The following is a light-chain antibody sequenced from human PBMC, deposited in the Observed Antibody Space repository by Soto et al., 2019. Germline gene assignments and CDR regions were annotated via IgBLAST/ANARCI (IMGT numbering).Light chain of an antibody. J-gene: IGKJ5*01. CDR2: DAS. Sequence: ETVLTQSPGTLSLSPGARATLSSRASQSVSSSSLAWYQVKPGQAPRLLIYDASSRASGVPARFSGSGSGTDFTLTIRSLEPEDFALYYCQQRNSWPPITFGQGTRLEIK. V-gene: IGKV3D-20*02. CDR3: QQRNSWPPIT. CDR1: QSVSSSS.